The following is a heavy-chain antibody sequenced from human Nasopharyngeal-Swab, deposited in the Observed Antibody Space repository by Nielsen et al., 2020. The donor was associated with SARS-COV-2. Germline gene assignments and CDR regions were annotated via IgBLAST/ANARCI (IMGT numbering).Heavy chain of an antibody. D-gene: IGHD4-17*01. CDR3: AKDRDDYGDYWGSETFHFDH. J-gene: IGHJ4*02. Sequence: VRQAPGKGLEWVSGISWNSGSIGCADSVKGRFTISRDNSKNTLYLQMNSLRAEDTAIYYCAKDRDDYGDYWGSETFHFDHWGQGTLVTVSS. V-gene: IGHV3-9*01. CDR2: ISWNSGSI.